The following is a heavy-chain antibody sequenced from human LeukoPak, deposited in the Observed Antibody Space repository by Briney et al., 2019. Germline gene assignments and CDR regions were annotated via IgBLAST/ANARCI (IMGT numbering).Heavy chain of an antibody. CDR2: IRNKVNSYTT. CDR1: GFTCSDHY. Sequence: GGSLRLSCAASGFTCSDHYMDWVRQAPGKGLEWVGRIRNKVNSYTTEYAASVKGRFTISRDDSKNSVYLQMNSLKSEDTAVYYCAREFSGYDFWSGDKYYYYGMDVWGQGTTVTVSS. CDR3: AREFSGYDFWSGDKYYYYGMDV. D-gene: IGHD3-3*01. J-gene: IGHJ6*02. V-gene: IGHV3-72*01.